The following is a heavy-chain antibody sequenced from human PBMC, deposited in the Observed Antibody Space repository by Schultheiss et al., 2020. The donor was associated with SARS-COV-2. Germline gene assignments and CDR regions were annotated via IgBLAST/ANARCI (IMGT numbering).Heavy chain of an antibody. CDR2: ISVSGDNT. D-gene: IGHD3-22*01. Sequence: GGSLRLSCAASGFTFSTYAMRWVRQAPGKGLEWVSAISVSGDNTYYADSVKGRFTVSRDNSENTLYLQMNSLTVEDTAVYYCAKVILHNYYDSSGYFDYWGQGTLVTVSS. J-gene: IGHJ4*02. CDR3: AKVILHNYYDSSGYFDY. V-gene: IGHV3-23*01. CDR1: GFTFSTYA.